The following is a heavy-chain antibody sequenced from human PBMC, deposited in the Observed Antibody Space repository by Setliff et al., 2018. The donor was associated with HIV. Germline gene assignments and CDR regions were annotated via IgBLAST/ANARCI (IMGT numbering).Heavy chain of an antibody. CDR1: GFRFRSYW. J-gene: IGHJ4*02. Sequence: PGGSLRLSCAASGFRFRSYWMSWVRQAPGKGLEWVGRIKSKTDGGTTDYAAPVKGRFTISRDDSKNTLYLQMNSLKIEDTAVYYCTTGTRLVDWGQGALVTVSS. CDR3: TTGTRLVD. CDR2: IKSKTDGGTT. V-gene: IGHV3-15*01. D-gene: IGHD2-21*01.